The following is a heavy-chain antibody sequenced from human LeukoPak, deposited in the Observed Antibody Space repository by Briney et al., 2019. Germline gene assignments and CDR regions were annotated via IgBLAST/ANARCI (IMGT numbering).Heavy chain of an antibody. J-gene: IGHJ6*03. V-gene: IGHV3-53*01. CDR3: ASPPVVPSARHYYYYMDV. CDR1: RFTVSSNY. D-gene: IGHD2-2*01. CDR2: IYSGGST. Sequence: PGGYLRLSCAASRFTVSSNYMSWVRQAPGKGLEWVSVIYSGGSTYYADSVKGRFAISRDNSKNMLYLQMNSLRAEDTAVYYCASPPVVPSARHYYYYMDVWGKGTTVTVSS.